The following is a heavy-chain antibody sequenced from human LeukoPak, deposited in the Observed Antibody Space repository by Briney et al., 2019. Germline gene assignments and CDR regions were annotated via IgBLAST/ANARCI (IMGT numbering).Heavy chain of an antibody. Sequence: PSETLSLTCTVSGGSISSYYCSSIRQPPGKGLEWIGYIYYSGSTNYNPSLKSRVTISVDTSKNQFSLKLSSVTAADTAVYYCARAAYGGNPSDFDYWGQGTLVTVSS. D-gene: IGHD4-23*01. CDR3: ARAAYGGNPSDFDY. CDR1: GGSISSYY. J-gene: IGHJ4*02. CDR2: IYYSGST. V-gene: IGHV4-59*01.